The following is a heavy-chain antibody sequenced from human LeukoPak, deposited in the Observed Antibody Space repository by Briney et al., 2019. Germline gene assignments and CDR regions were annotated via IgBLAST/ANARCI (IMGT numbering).Heavy chain of an antibody. J-gene: IGHJ4*02. Sequence: SETLSLTCTVSGDSISSYYWSWIRQPAGKGLEWIGRIYTSGSTNNNPSLKNRVTMSVDTSKNQFSLKLSSVPAADTAVYYCASTTYYYDSSGYYFLDYWGQGTLVTVSS. V-gene: IGHV4-4*07. CDR3: ASTTYYYDSSGYYFLDY. CDR1: GDSISSYY. D-gene: IGHD3-22*01. CDR2: IYTSGST.